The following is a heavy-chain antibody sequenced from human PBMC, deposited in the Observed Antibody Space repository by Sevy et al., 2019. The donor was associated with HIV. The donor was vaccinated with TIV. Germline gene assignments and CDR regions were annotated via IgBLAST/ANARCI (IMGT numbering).Heavy chain of an antibody. J-gene: IGHJ4*02. CDR3: AKVVGATTGYFDY. CDR2: IWYDGSNK. Sequence: GGSLRLSCAASGFTFSSYGMHWVRQAPGKGLERVAVIWYDGSNKYYADSVKGRFTISRDNSKNTLYLQMNSLRAEDTAVYYCAKVVGATTGYFDYWGQGTLVTVSS. V-gene: IGHV3-33*06. D-gene: IGHD1-26*01. CDR1: GFTFSSYG.